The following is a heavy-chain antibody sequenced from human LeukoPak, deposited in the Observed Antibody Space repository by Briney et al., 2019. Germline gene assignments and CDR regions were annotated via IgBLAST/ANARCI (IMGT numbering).Heavy chain of an antibody. CDR2: ISDSSDKT. CDR3: ARVFGVVITRFDY. Sequence: GGSLRLSCAASGFTFSSYAMTWVRQTPGKGLEWVSAISDSSDKTYFADSVKGRFTISRDRFKKTLYLQMNSLRAEDTAIYYCARVFGVVITRFDYWGQGTLVTVSS. CDR1: GFTFSSYA. J-gene: IGHJ4*02. V-gene: IGHV3-23*01. D-gene: IGHD3-3*01.